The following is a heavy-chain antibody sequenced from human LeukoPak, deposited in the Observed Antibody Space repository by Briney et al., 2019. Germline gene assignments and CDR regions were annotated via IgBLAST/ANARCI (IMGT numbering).Heavy chain of an antibody. V-gene: IGHV3-21*01. CDR3: ARIITIFGVVRQSDAFDI. D-gene: IGHD3-3*01. J-gene: IGHJ3*02. Sequence: GGSLRLSCEASGFTFNTYSMNWARQAPGKGLEWVSSIDSSGGYMFYADSVKGRFTISRDNSKNTLYLQMNSLRAEDTAVYYCARIITIFGVVRQSDAFDIWGQGTMVTVSS. CDR2: IDSSGGYM. CDR1: GFTFNTYS.